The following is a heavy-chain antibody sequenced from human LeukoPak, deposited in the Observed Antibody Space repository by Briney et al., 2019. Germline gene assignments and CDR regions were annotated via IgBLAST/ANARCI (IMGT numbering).Heavy chain of an antibody. J-gene: IGHJ4*02. Sequence: GASVKVSCKASGYTFTGYYMHWVRQAPGQGLEWMGWINPNSGGTNYAQKFQGRVTMTRDTSISTAYMEPSRLRSDDTAVYYCARVRGIGGWRTGEFDYWGQGTLVTVSS. CDR3: ARVRGIGGWRTGEFDY. D-gene: IGHD2-8*02. CDR1: GYTFTGYY. CDR2: INPNSGGT. V-gene: IGHV1-2*02.